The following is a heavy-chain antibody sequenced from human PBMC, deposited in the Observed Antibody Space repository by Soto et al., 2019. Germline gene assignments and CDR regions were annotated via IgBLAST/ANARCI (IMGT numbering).Heavy chain of an antibody. CDR1: GFTVSSNH. Sequence: EVQLVESGGGLVQPGGSLRLSCAASGFTVSSNHMSWVRQAPGKGLEWVSLIYSGGSTYYADSVRGRFTFSRDNSKNTLYLQMNSLRAVDTAVYYCAGPGEQHRYWGQGTLVTVSS. CDR3: AGPGEQHRY. V-gene: IGHV3-66*01. J-gene: IGHJ4*02. D-gene: IGHD3-16*01. CDR2: IYSGGST.